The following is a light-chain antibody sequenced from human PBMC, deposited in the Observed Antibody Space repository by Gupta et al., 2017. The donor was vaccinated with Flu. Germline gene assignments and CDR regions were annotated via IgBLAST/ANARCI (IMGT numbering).Light chain of an antibody. CDR2: GPS. V-gene: IGKV3D-15*03. CDR1: QSVSSN. CDR3: LQYHIRPHRAPRT. J-gene: IGKJ1*01. Sequence: SVAPGQRATLCCCASQSVSSNLAWYQEKPVQEPRRLIYGPSRMASGSPARFSGSGCGREFTLTISILHSKVVAVYYCLQYHIRPHRAPRTFGQGTKVEIK.